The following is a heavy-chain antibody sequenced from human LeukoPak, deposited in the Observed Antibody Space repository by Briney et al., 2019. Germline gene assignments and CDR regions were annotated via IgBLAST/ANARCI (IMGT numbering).Heavy chain of an antibody. CDR1: GFTVSSNY. J-gene: IGHJ4*02. V-gene: IGHV3-66*01. CDR3: ARDPLGYSSSWYYFDY. D-gene: IGHD6-13*01. CDR2: IYSGGNT. Sequence: GGSLRLSCAASGFTVSSNYMSWVRQAPGKGLEWVSVIYSGGNTYYADSVKGRFTISRDNSKNTLYLQMGSLRAEDTAVYYCARDPLGYSSSWYYFDYWGQGTLVTVSS.